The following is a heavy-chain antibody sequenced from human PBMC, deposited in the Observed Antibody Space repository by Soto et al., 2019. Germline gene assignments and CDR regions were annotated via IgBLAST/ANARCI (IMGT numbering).Heavy chain of an antibody. CDR1: GFTFSSYA. Sequence: SLRLSCAASGFTFSSYAMSWVRQAPGKGLEWVSAISGSGGSTYYADSVKGRFTISRDNSKNTLYLQMNSLRAEDTAVYYCAKDLGEYPGVFDYWGQGTLVTVSS. CDR2: ISGSGGST. D-gene: IGHD2-21*01. CDR3: AKDLGEYPGVFDY. J-gene: IGHJ4*02. V-gene: IGHV3-23*01.